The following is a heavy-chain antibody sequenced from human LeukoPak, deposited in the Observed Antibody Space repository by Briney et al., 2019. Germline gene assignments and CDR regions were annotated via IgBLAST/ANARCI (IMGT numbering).Heavy chain of an antibody. D-gene: IGHD6-6*01. CDR2: IYYSGST. J-gene: IGHJ4*02. CDR3: ARDLGSSSGAYFDY. CDR1: GGSVSSGSYY. V-gene: IGHV4-61*01. Sequence: SETLSLTCTVSGGSVSSGSYYWSWIRQPPGKGLEWIGYIYYSGSTNYNPSLKSRVTISVDTSKNQFSLKLSSVTAADTAVYYCARDLGSSSGAYFDYWGQGTLVTVSS.